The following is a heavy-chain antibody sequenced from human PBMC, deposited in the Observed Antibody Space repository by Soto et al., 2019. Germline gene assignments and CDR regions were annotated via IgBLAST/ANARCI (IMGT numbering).Heavy chain of an antibody. D-gene: IGHD2-21*02. CDR1: GFTFSSYS. CDR2: ISSSSSTI. CDR3: ARDRGGNSRYYYYGMDV. J-gene: IGHJ6*02. Sequence: EVQLVESGGGLVQPGGSLRLSCAASGFTFSSYSMNWVRQAPGKGLEWVSYISSSSSTIYYADSVKGRFTISRDNAKNSLYLQMNSLRDEDTAVYYWARDRGGNSRYYYYGMDVWGQGTTVTVSS. V-gene: IGHV3-48*02.